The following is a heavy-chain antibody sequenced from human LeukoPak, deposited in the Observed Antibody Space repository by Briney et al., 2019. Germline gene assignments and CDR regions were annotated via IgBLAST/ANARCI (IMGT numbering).Heavy chain of an antibody. D-gene: IGHD3-10*01. CDR1: GFTFSSYA. CDR3: AKGSSGSYGY. CDR2: ISGSGGST. Sequence: RGSLRPSCAASGFTFSSYAMSWVRQAPGKGLEWVSAISGSGGSTYYADSVKGRFTISRDNSKNTLYLQMNSLRAEDTAVYYCAKGSSGSYGYWGQGTLVTVSS. J-gene: IGHJ4*02. V-gene: IGHV3-23*01.